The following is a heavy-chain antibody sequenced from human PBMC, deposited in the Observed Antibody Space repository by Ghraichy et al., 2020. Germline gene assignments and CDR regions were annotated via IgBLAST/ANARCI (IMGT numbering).Heavy chain of an antibody. CDR2: ISSSSSTI. D-gene: IGHD4-17*01. Sequence: LSLTCAASGFTFSSYSMNWVRQAPGKGLEWVSYISSSSSTIYYADSVKGRFTISRDNAKNSLYLQMNSLRDEDTAVYYCARDKWRAVTTGSGYFDYWGQGTLVTVSS. CDR3: ARDKWRAVTTGSGYFDY. V-gene: IGHV3-48*02. J-gene: IGHJ4*02. CDR1: GFTFSSYS.